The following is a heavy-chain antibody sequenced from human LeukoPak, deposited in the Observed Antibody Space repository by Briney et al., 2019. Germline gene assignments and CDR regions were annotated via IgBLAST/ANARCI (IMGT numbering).Heavy chain of an antibody. CDR2: INPSGGSA. V-gene: IGHV1-46*01. J-gene: IGHJ3*02. Sequence: ASVKVSCKASGYTFTSYYMHWVRQAPGQGLEWMGIINPSGGSASYAQKFQGRVTMTRDMSTSTVYMELSSLRSEDTAVYYCASLSAQSRDGYNQDAFDIWGQGTMVTVSS. CDR3: ASLSAQSRDGYNQDAFDI. D-gene: IGHD5-24*01. CDR1: GYTFTSYY.